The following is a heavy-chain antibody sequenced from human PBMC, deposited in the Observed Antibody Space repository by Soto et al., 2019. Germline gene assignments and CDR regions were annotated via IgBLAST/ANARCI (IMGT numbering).Heavy chain of an antibody. CDR3: AYNWNYVHAFDI. J-gene: IGHJ3*02. CDR2: IYYSGST. V-gene: IGHV4-39*01. CDR1: GGSISSSSYY. Sequence: SETLSLTCTVSGGSISSSSYYWGWIRQPPGKGLEWIGSIYYSGSTYYNPSLKSRVTISVDTSKNQFSLKLSSVTAADTAVYYCAYNWNYVHAFDIWGQGTMVTVSS. D-gene: IGHD1-7*01.